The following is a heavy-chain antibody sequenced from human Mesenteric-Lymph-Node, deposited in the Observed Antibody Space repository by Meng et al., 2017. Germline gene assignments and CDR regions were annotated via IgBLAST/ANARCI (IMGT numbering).Heavy chain of an antibody. Sequence: ASVKVSCKASGYTFTGYYMHWVRQAPGQGLEWMGWINPNSGGTNYAQKFQGRVTMTRDTSISTAYMELRRLRSDDTAVYYCARSTVRDIQLWYYDGMDVWGQGTTVTVSS. J-gene: IGHJ6*02. CDR3: ARSTVRDIQLWYYDGMDV. V-gene: IGHV1-2*02. CDR2: INPNSGGT. D-gene: IGHD5-18*01. CDR1: GYTFTGYY.